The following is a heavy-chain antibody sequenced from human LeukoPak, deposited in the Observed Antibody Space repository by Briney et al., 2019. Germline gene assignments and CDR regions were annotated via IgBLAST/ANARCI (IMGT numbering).Heavy chain of an antibody. V-gene: IGHV3-74*01. Sequence: GGSLRLSCAASGFTLSSYWMHWVRQAPGKGLVWVSRINNDGSGATYADSVKGRFTISRDDAKNTLYLQMNSLRAEDTAVYYCVRGGESTWSWGQGTPVTVSS. CDR3: VRGGESTWS. J-gene: IGHJ5*02. CDR2: INNDGSGA. D-gene: IGHD2-15*01. CDR1: GFTLSSYW.